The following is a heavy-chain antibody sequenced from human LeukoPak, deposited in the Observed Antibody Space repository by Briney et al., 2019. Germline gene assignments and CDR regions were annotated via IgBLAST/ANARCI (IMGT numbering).Heavy chain of an antibody. D-gene: IGHD3-16*02. Sequence: SETLSLTCAVYGGSFSGYYWSWIRQPPGKGLEWIGEINHSGSTNYNPSLKSRVTISVDTSKNQFSLKLSSVTAADTAVYYCARVPYVWGSYRIYYFVYWGQGTLVTVSS. CDR3: ARVPYVWGSYRIYYFVY. J-gene: IGHJ4*02. CDR1: GGSFSGYY. CDR2: INHSGST. V-gene: IGHV4-34*01.